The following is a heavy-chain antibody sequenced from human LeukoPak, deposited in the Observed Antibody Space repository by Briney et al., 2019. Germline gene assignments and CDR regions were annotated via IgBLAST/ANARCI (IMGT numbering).Heavy chain of an antibody. J-gene: IGHJ6*03. V-gene: IGHV1-8*03. CDR3: ARGRSGFFHYYYYMDV. CDR1: GYTFTSYD. Sequence: ASVKVSCKASGYTFTSYDINWVRQATGQGLERMGWMNPNSGNTGYAQKFQGRVTITRNTSITTAYMELSSLRSEDTAVYYCARGRSGFFHYYYYMDVWGKGTTVTISS. D-gene: IGHD6-19*01. CDR2: MNPNSGNT.